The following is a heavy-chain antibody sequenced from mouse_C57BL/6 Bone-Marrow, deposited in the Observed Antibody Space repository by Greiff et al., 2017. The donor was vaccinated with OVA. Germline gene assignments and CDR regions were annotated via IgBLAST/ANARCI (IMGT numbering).Heavy chain of an antibody. CDR1: GYTFTSYW. J-gene: IGHJ3*01. Sequence: VQLQQSGTVLARPGASVKMSCKTSGYTFTSYWMHWVKQRPGQGLEWIGAIYPGNSDTSYNQKFKGKAKLTAVTSASTAYMELSSLTNEDSAVYYCTSYYYGSRDTFAYWGQGTLVTVSA. CDR3: TSYYYGSRDTFAY. V-gene: IGHV1-5*01. CDR2: IYPGNSDT. D-gene: IGHD1-1*01.